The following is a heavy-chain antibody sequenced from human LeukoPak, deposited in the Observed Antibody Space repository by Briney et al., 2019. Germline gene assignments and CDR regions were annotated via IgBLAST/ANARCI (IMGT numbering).Heavy chain of an antibody. Sequence: GASVKVSCKVSGYTLTELSMHWVRQAPGKGLEWMGGFDPEDGETIYAQKFQGRVTMTEDTSADTAYMELSSLRSEDTAVYYCATVWVSGKDYGDSYFDYWGQGTLVTVSS. CDR2: FDPEDGET. J-gene: IGHJ4*02. V-gene: IGHV1-24*01. CDR3: ATVWVSGKDYGDSYFDY. D-gene: IGHD4-17*01. CDR1: GYTLTELS.